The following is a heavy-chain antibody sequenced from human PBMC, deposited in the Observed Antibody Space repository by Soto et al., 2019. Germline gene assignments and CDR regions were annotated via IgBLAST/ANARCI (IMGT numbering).Heavy chain of an antibody. CDR3: ARDHDFWSGCSLHYYGLDV. D-gene: IGHD3-3*01. CDR2: IGSSSSPR. J-gene: IGHJ6*02. V-gene: IGHV3-48*02. Sequence: EVQLVESGGALVQPGGSLRLSCAASGIIFSDYSMNWVRQAPGKGLEWVSYIGSSSSPRYYADSVKGRFTISRDNAKNSLYLQMNSLRDEDTAVYYCARDHDFWSGCSLHYYGLDVWGQGTTVVVSS. CDR1: GIIFSDYS.